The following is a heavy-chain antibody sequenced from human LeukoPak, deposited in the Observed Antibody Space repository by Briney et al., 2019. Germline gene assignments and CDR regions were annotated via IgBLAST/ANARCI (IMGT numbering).Heavy chain of an antibody. CDR2: ISSSSSYI. Sequence: GGSLRLXCAASGFTFSSYSMNWVRQAPGKGLEWVSSISSSSSYIYYADSVKGRFTISRDNAKNSLYLQMNSLRAEDTAVYYCASGSSGWELDYWGQGTLVTVSS. D-gene: IGHD6-19*01. CDR3: ASGSSGWELDY. V-gene: IGHV3-21*01. J-gene: IGHJ4*02. CDR1: GFTFSSYS.